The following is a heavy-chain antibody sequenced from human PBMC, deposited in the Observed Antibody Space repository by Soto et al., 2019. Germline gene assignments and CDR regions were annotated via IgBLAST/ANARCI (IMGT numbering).Heavy chain of an antibody. CDR2: IHYSGDS. D-gene: IGHD3-22*01. CDR1: GDSVSSNNYY. V-gene: IGHV4-31*03. Sequence: SETLSLTCNVIGDSVSSNNYYWSWIRQRPGKGLEWIGYIHYSGDSYDNPSLTSRITMSMDVSKNQFSLNLRSVTAADTAIYYGARDVNDSSGSQGFDYWGWVTLVTVSS. J-gene: IGHJ4*02. CDR3: ARDVNDSSGSQGFDY.